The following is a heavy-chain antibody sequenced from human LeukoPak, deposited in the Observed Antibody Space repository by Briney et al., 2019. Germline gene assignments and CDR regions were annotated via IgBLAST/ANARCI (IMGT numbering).Heavy chain of an antibody. CDR2: ISAYNGNT. D-gene: IGHD3-3*01. Sequence: ASVKVSCKASGYTFTSYGISWVRQAPGQGLEWMGWISAYNGNTNYAQKLQGRVTMTTDTSTSTAYMELRSLRSDDTAVYYCARDFVLRFLEWPVGDAFDIWGQGTMVTVSS. CDR1: GYTFTSYG. CDR3: ARDFVLRFLEWPVGDAFDI. V-gene: IGHV1-18*01. J-gene: IGHJ3*02.